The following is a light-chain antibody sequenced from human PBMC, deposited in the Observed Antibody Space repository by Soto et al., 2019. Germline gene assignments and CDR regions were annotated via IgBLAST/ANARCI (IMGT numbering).Light chain of an antibody. CDR1: KGISSY. Sequence: IQLTLSPSSLSASVGDRVTITCRASKGISSYLAWYQQKPGKAPKLLIYAASTLQSGVPARFSGSGSGTEFTLTISSLQPEDFATYYCQQHNSYPWTFGQGTKVDIK. CDR2: AAS. J-gene: IGKJ1*01. CDR3: QQHNSYPWT. V-gene: IGKV1-9*01.